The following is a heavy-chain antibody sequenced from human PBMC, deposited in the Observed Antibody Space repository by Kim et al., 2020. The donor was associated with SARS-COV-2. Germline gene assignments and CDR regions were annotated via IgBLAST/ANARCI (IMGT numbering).Heavy chain of an antibody. V-gene: IGHV1-18*01. D-gene: IGHD6-13*01. J-gene: IGHJ4*02. CDR1: GYTFTSYG. Sequence: ASVKVSCKASGYTFTSYGICWVRQAPGQGLEWMGWISAYNGNTKYAQMLQGRVTMTTDTSTSTAYMELRSLRSDDTAVYYCARAAAAAGSAFDYWGQGTLVTVSS. CDR2: ISAYNGNT. CDR3: ARAAAAAGSAFDY.